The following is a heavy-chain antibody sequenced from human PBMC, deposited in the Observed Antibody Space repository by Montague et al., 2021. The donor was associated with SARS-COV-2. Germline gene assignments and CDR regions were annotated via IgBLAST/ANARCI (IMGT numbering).Heavy chain of an antibody. CDR3: ARIGYECVGYYYIYPD. CDR2: ISYSGST. CDR1: GASVRSGNSY. J-gene: IGHJ1*01. V-gene: IGHV4-61*01. D-gene: IGHD3-22*01. Sequence: SETLSLTCTVSGASVRSGNSYWNWIRQPPGKGLEWIGYISYSGSTNSSPSLKSRVTISVDTSKNQLSLKVISATAADTAVYYCARIGYECVGYYYIYPDWGQGSQVTVSS.